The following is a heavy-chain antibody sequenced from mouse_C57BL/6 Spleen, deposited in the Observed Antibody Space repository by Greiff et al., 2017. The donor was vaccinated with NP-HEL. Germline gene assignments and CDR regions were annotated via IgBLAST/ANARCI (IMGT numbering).Heavy chain of an antibody. V-gene: IGHV1-69*01. D-gene: IGHD2-1*01. CDR2: IDPSDSYT. CDR1: GYTFTSYW. CDR3: ARRGDGNYEAWFAY. J-gene: IGHJ3*01. Sequence: QVQLQQPGAELVMPGASVKLSCKASGYTFTSYWMHWVKQRPGQGLEWIGEIDPSDSYTNYNQKFKGKSTLTVDKSSSTAYMQLSSLTSEDSAVYYCARRGDGNYEAWFAYWGQGTLVTVSA.